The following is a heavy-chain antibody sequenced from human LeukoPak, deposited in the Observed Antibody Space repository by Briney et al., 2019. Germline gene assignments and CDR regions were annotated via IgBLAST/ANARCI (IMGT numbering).Heavy chain of an antibody. CDR2: IYYSGST. CDR3: ARLAEPGSYYDSSGYYYFDY. D-gene: IGHD3-22*01. CDR1: GGSISSSSYY. V-gene: IGHV4-39*07. Sequence: SETLSLTCTVSGGSISSSSYYWGWIRQPPGKGLEWIGSIYYSGSTYYNPSLKSRVTISVDTSKNQFSLKLSSVTAADTAVYYCARLAEPGSYYDSSGYYYFDYWGQGTLATVSS. J-gene: IGHJ4*02.